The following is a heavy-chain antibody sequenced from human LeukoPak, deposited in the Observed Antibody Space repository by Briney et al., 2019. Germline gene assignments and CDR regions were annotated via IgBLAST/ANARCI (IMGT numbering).Heavy chain of an antibody. CDR2: INWNGGST. D-gene: IGHD3-22*01. Sequence: GGSLRLSCVASGFTFDDYGMSWVRQAPGKGLEWVSGINWNGGSTGYADSVKGRFTISRDNAKNSLYLQKNSLRAEDTALYYCASDYYDSSGYWVFDIWGQGTMVTVSS. CDR1: GFTFDDYG. CDR3: ASDYYDSSGYWVFDI. J-gene: IGHJ3*02. V-gene: IGHV3-20*04.